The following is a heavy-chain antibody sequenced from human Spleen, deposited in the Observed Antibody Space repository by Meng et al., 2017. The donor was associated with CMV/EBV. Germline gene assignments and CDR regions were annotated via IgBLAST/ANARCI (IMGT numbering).Heavy chain of an antibody. CDR3: AREGGSSNFDY. V-gene: IGHV3-43*01. Sequence: GESLKISCAASGFTFDDYTMHWVRQAPGKGLEWVSLISWDGGSTYYADSVKGRFTISRDNSKNSLYLQMNSLRVEDTALYYCAREGGSSNFDYWGQGTLVTVSS. D-gene: IGHD6-13*01. CDR2: ISWDGGST. CDR1: GFTFDDYT. J-gene: IGHJ4*02.